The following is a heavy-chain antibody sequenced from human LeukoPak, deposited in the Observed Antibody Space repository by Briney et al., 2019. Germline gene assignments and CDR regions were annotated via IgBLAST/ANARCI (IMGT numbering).Heavy chain of an antibody. CDR3: ARVRDSGWFRLFDY. D-gene: IGHD6-19*01. J-gene: IGHJ4*02. CDR1: GGSISSYY. V-gene: IGHV4-59*01. Sequence: SETLSLTCTVSGGSISSYYWSWIRQPPGKGLEWIGDIYYSGSTNYNPSLKSRVTISVDTSKNQFSLKLSSVTAADTAVYYCARVRDSGWFRLFDYWGQGTLVTVSS. CDR2: IYYSGST.